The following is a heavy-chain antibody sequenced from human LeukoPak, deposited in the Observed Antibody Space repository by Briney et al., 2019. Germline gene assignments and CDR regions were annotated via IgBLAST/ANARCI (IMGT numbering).Heavy chain of an antibody. CDR2: IDPSDSYT. Sequence: GESLQISCQGSGYIFTSYWISWVRQMPGKGLEWMGRIDPSDSYTNYSPSFQGHVTISADKSISTAYLQWSSLKASDTAMYYCARTLLLSPPYYFDYWGQGTLVTVSS. CDR1: GYIFTSYW. D-gene: IGHD2/OR15-2a*01. J-gene: IGHJ4*02. V-gene: IGHV5-10-1*01. CDR3: ARTLLLSPPYYFDY.